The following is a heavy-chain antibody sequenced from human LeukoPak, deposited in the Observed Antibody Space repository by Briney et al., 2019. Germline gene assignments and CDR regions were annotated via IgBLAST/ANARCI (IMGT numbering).Heavy chain of an antibody. D-gene: IGHD3-3*01. CDR3: ARAQNDYDFWSGYSYYYGMDV. CDR2: IWYDGSNK. J-gene: IGHJ6*02. Sequence: GGSLRLSCAASGFTFSSYGMHWVRQAPGKGLEWVAVIWYDGSNKYYADSVRGRFTISRDNSKNTLYLQMNSLRAEDTAVYYCARAQNDYDFWSGYSYYYGMDVWGQGTTVTVSS. V-gene: IGHV3-33*01. CDR1: GFTFSSYG.